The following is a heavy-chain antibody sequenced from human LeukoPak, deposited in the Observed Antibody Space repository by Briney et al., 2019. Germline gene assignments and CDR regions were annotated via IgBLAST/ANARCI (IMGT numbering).Heavy chain of an antibody. CDR1: GYTFTSYA. Sequence: ASVKVSCKASGYTFTSYAMNWVRQAPGQGLEWMGWINPNSGGTNYAQKFQGRVTMTRDTSISTAYMELSRLRSDDTAVYYCARDRGVGESYYYYMDVWGKGTTVTISS. CDR3: ARDRGVGESYYYYMDV. J-gene: IGHJ6*03. D-gene: IGHD3-10*01. V-gene: IGHV1-2*02. CDR2: INPNSGGT.